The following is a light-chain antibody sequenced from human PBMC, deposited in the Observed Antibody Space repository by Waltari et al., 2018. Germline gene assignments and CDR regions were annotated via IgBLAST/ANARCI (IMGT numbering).Light chain of an antibody. CDR2: WAS. CDR3: QQYSSTPYT. CDR1: QTVSSIS. Sequence: EIVLTQSPGTLSLSPGERATLSCWASQTVSSISLSWYQQKPGQPPQLLIYWASTRESGVPDRFSGSGSGTDFTLTISSLQAEDVAVYYCQQYSSTPYTFGQGTKLEIK. V-gene: IGKV4-1*01. J-gene: IGKJ2*01.